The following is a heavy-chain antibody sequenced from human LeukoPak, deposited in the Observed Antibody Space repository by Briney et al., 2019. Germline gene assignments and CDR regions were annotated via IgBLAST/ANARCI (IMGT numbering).Heavy chain of an antibody. CDR1: GFTVSSYG. CDR3: AAQGGSADPPY. CDR2: IWYDGSNK. J-gene: IGHJ4*02. Sequence: GGSLRLACAASGFTVSSYGMHWVRQAPGKGLEWVAVIWYDGSNKYYADSVKGRFTISRDNSKNTLYLQMNSLKTEDTAVYYCAAQGGSADPPYWGQGTLVTVSS. V-gene: IGHV3-33*01.